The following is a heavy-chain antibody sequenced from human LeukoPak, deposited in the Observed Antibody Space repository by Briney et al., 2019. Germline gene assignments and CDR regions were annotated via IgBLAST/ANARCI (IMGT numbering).Heavy chain of an antibody. CDR2: THYRSKWYN. Sequence: SQTLSLTCAISGDSVSSNSAAWNWIRQSPSRGLEWLGRTHYRSKWYNDYAVPVKSRITINPDTSKNQFSLQLNSVTPEDTAVYYCARSYYDFWSGYYLYYFDYWGQGTLVTVSS. CDR1: GDSVSSNSAA. D-gene: IGHD3-3*01. CDR3: ARSYYDFWSGYYLYYFDY. J-gene: IGHJ4*02. V-gene: IGHV6-1*01.